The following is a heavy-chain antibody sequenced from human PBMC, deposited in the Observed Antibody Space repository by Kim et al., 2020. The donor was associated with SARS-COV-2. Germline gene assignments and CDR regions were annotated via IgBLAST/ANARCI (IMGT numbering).Heavy chain of an antibody. CDR2: ISSSSSTI. D-gene: IGHD6-19*01. CDR1: GFTFSSYS. Sequence: GGSLRLSCAASGFTFSSYSMNWVRQAPGKGLEWVSYISSSSSTIYYADSVKGRFTISRDNAKNSLYLQMNSLRAEDTAVYYCARDRTDSSGWLSPSPYYYYGMDVWGQGTTVTVSS. V-gene: IGHV3-48*04. J-gene: IGHJ6*02. CDR3: ARDRTDSSGWLSPSPYYYYGMDV.